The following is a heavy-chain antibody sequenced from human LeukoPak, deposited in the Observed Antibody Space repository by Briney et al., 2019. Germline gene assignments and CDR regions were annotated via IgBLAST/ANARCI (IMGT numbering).Heavy chain of an antibody. J-gene: IGHJ5*02. D-gene: IGHD5-12*01. CDR1: GYTFTGYY. Sequence: ASVKVSCKASGYTFTGYYMHWVRLAPGQGLEWMGLINPNSGGTNYAQTFQGRVTMTRDKSINTAYMELSRLRSDDTAVYYCARVSGYDSDWFDPWGQGTLVTV. CDR3: ARVSGYDSDWFDP. CDR2: INPNSGGT. V-gene: IGHV1-2*02.